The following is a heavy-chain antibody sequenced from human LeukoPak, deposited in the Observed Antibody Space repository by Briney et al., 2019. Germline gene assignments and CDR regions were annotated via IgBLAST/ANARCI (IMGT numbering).Heavy chain of an antibody. CDR2: ISSSSSYI. CDR1: GFTFSSYS. V-gene: IGHV3-21*01. Sequence: GGSLRLSCAASGFTFSSYSMNWVRQAPGKGLEWVSAISSSSSYIYYADSVKGRFTISRDNAKNSLCLQMNSLRAEDTAVYYCARETAYCGGDCYSGIGNWFDPWGQGTLVTVSS. D-gene: IGHD2-21*02. CDR3: ARETAYCGGDCYSGIGNWFDP. J-gene: IGHJ5*02.